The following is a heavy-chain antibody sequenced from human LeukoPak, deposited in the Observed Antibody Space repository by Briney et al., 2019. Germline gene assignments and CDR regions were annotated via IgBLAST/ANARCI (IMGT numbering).Heavy chain of an antibody. V-gene: IGHV3-23*01. CDR3: AKDGPLLSFGPTDA. Sequence: PGGSLRLSCVASGFTFSTYGMSWVRQAPGKGLEWVAAVSSTGSGTYYPDSLKGRFIISRDNSQNTVFLQMNSLRPEDTAFYFCAKDGPLLSFGPTDAWGQGILVTVSS. D-gene: IGHD3-10*01. CDR1: GFTFSTYG. CDR2: VSSTGSGT. J-gene: IGHJ5*02.